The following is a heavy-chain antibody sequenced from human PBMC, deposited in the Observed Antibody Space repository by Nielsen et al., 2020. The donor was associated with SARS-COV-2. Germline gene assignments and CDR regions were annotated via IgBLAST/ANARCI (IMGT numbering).Heavy chain of an antibody. V-gene: IGHV4-61*08. Sequence: SETLSLTCTASGGSISSGGYYWSWIRQPPGKGLEWIGYIYYSGSTNYNPSLKSRVTISVDTSKNQFSLKLSSVTAADTAVYYCARIAPITIFGVVSWFDPWGQGTLVTVSS. CDR3: ARIAPITIFGVVSWFDP. CDR2: IYYSGST. J-gene: IGHJ5*02. CDR1: GGSISSGGYY. D-gene: IGHD3-3*01.